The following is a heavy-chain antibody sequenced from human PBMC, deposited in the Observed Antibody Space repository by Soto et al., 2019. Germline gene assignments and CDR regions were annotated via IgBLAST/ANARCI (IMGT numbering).Heavy chain of an antibody. J-gene: IGHJ4*02. V-gene: IGHV4-59*01. CDR3: ARASEMATRTDY. D-gene: IGHD5-12*01. Sequence: SETLSLTCTVSGGPISSYYWSWIRQPPGKGLEWIGYIYYSGSTNYNPSLKSRVTISVDTSKNQFSLKLSSVTAADTAVYYCARASEMATRTDYWGQGTLVTVSS. CDR1: GGPISSYY. CDR2: IYYSGST.